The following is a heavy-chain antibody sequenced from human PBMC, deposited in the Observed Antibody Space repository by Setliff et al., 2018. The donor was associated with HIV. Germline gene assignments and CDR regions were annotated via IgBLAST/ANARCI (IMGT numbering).Heavy chain of an antibody. CDR3: AHKGPDALREDFDY. J-gene: IGHJ4*02. D-gene: IGHD2-8*01. Sequence: SGPTLVNPTQTLTLTCTFSGFSLNTPGVGVGWIRQPPGKALEWLALIYWDDDKRYNSSLRTRLTITEDTSKNQVALIMTNMDPLDTATYFCAHKGPDALREDFDYWGQGTLVTVSS. CDR1: GFSLNTPGVG. V-gene: IGHV2-5*02. CDR2: IYWDDDK.